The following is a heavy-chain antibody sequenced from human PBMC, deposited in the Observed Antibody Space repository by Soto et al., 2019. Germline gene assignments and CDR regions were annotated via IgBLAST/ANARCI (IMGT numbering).Heavy chain of an antibody. CDR2: INTDGTST. Sequence: EVRLVESGGALVQAGGSLRLSCEVSGFTFSGYWMHWVRQGPEKGLEWVSRINTDGTSTGHADSVKGRFTISRDNAKNTLYLQMNSLRAEDTAVYYCARGWLPSPLDHWGQGALVTVSS. J-gene: IGHJ4*02. CDR1: GFTFSGYW. CDR3: ARGWLPSPLDH. V-gene: IGHV3-74*01. D-gene: IGHD5-12*01.